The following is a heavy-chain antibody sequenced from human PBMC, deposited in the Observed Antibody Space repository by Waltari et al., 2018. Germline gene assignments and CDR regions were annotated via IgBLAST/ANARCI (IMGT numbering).Heavy chain of an antibody. CDR3: ARDRFTIFGVVIRDYGMDV. J-gene: IGHJ6*02. Sequence: QVQLVQSGAEVKKPGSSVKVSCKASGGTFSSYAISWVRQAPGQGLEWMGRIIPIFGTANYAQKFQGRVTITADKSTSTAYMELSSLRSEDTAVYYCARDRFTIFGVVIRDYGMDVWGQGTTVTVSS. CDR1: GGTFSSYA. V-gene: IGHV1-69*08. CDR2: IIPIFGTA. D-gene: IGHD3-3*01.